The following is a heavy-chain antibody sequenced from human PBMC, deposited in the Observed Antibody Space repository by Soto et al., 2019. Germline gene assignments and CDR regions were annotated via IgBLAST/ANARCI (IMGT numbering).Heavy chain of an antibody. D-gene: IGHD6-19*01. J-gene: IGHJ4*02. V-gene: IGHV3-53*01. CDR1: GFTFSSPY. Sequence: PGGSLRLSCAASGFTFSSPYMNWVSQAPGKGLEWVAVIYSGGATYSADSVKGRFTISRDNSKNTLYLQMDSRRAEDTAVYFCARSAQWLGTNYFDFWGQGTLVTVSS. CDR2: IYSGGAT. CDR3: ARSAQWLGTNYFDF.